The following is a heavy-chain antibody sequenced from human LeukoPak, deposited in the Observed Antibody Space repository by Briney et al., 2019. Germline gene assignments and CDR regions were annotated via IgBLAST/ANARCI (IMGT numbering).Heavy chain of an antibody. CDR2: IKQDGSEK. Sequence: GGSLRLSCTASGFTLSSYWMNWVRPAPGKGLEWVANIKQDGSEKYYVDSVKGRFTISRDNAKKSLYLQMNSLRAEDTAVYYCARETEMANLDYWGQGTLVTVSS. V-gene: IGHV3-7*04. D-gene: IGHD5-24*01. J-gene: IGHJ4*02. CDR1: GFTLSSYW. CDR3: ARETEMANLDY.